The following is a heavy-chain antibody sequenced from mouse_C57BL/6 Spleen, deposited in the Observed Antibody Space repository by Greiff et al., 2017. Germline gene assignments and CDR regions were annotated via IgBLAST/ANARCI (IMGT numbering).Heavy chain of an antibody. CDR3: AMKRDVGFAY. V-gene: IGHV1-74*01. J-gene: IGHJ3*01. CDR1: GYTFTSYW. CDR2: IHPSDSDT. Sequence: QVQLQQPGAELVKPGASVKVSCKASGYTFTSYWMHWVKQRPGQGLEWIGRIHPSDSDTNYNQKFKGKATLTVDKSASTAYMQLSSLASEGSAVYYCAMKRDVGFAYWGQGTLVTVSA. D-gene: IGHD3-3*01.